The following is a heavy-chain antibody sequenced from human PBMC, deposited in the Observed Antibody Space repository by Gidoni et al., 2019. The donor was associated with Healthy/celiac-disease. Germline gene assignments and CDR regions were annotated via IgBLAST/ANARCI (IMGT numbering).Heavy chain of an antibody. CDR3: ARDGDADYGDPYYFDY. D-gene: IGHD4-17*01. CDR2: IYYSGST. CDR1: GGSISSGGYY. Sequence: QVQLQESGPGLVKPSPTLSLTCTVSGGSISSGGYYWSWILQHPGKGLEWIWYIYYSGSTYYTPSLKSRVTISVDTSKNQFSLKLSSVTAADTAVYYCARDGDADYGDPYYFDYWGQGTLVTVSS. J-gene: IGHJ4*02. V-gene: IGHV4-31*03.